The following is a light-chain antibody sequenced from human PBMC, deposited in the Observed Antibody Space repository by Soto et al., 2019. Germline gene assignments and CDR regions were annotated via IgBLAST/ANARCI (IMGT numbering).Light chain of an antibody. J-gene: IGLJ1*01. CDR3: RSYAGSHTFYV. CDR2: EVS. Sequence: QSVLTQSPSASGSPGQSVTISCTGTSSDVGGYNYVSWYQQHPGKAPKLMIYEVSKRPSGVPDRFSGSKSGNTASLTVSGLQAEDEADYYGRSYAGSHTFYVFGTGTKVTV. CDR1: SSDVGGYNY. V-gene: IGLV2-8*01.